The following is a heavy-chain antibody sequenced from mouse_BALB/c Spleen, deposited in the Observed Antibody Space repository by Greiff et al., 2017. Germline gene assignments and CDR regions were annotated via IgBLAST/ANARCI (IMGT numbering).Heavy chain of an antibody. D-gene: IGHD2-4*01. CDR2: ISSGGSYT. Sequence: EVQGVESGGGLVKPGGSLKLSCAASGFTFSSYAMSWVRQSPEKRLEWVAEISSGGSYTYYPDTVTGRFTISRDNAKNTLYLEMSSLRSEDTAMYYCARYYDYDGGAWFAYWGQGTLVTVSA. V-gene: IGHV5-9-4*01. J-gene: IGHJ3*01. CDR1: GFTFSSYA. CDR3: ARYYDYDGGAWFAY.